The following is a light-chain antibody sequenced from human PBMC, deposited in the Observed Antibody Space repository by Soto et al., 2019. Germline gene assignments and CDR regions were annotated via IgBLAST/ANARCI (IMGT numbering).Light chain of an antibody. Sequence: DIQMTQSPSSLSASVGDRVTITCRATQGIANDLTWYQQKPGKAPKRLIYTTSSLQSGVPSRFSGSGSGTEFTLTISSLQPEDFATYYCLQHNSYPWTFGQGTKVEIK. CDR3: LQHNSYPWT. J-gene: IGKJ1*01. CDR2: TTS. V-gene: IGKV1-17*01. CDR1: QGIAND.